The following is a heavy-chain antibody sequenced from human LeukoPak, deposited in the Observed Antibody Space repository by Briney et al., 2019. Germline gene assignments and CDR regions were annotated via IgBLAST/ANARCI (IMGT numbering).Heavy chain of an antibody. CDR3: ALGQGIFYYYGMDV. J-gene: IGHJ6*02. CDR1: GSTFTSYD. V-gene: IGHV1-8*01. Sequence: ASVKVSCKASGSTFTSYDIIWVRQATGQGLEWMGWMNPNSGNTGYAQKFQGRVTMTRNTSISTAYMELSSLRSEDTAVYYCALGQGIFYYYGMDVWGQGTTFTVSS. D-gene: IGHD2-15*01. CDR2: MNPNSGNT.